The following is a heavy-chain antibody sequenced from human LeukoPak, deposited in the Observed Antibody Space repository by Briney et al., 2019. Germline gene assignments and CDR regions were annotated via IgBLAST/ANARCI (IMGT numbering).Heavy chain of an antibody. V-gene: IGHV4-4*02. Sequence: SGTLSLTCAVSGRSISSSQWWSWVRQSPEKGLEWIGEISQSGSTNYNPSLKSRVTISVDKSKNQVSLKLSSVTAADTAVYYCARDGTYDYGRQGAFDVWGQGTMVTVS. CDR2: ISQSGST. CDR3: ARDGTYDYGRQGAFDV. D-gene: IGHD4/OR15-4a*01. CDR1: GRSISSSQW. J-gene: IGHJ3*01.